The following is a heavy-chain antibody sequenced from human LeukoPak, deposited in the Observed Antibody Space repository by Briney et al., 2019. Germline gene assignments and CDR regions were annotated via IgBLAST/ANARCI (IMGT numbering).Heavy chain of an antibody. CDR1: EYTFSTYY. Sequence: ASVKVSCKASEYTFSTYYIYWGRQAPGQGLEWMGWINPNSGGTNYAQKFQGRVTMTRDTSISTAYMELSRLKSDDTAVYYCARVSSSNWYTPYFDCWGQGTLVTVSS. J-gene: IGHJ4*02. V-gene: IGHV1-2*02. CDR2: INPNSGGT. CDR3: ARVSSSNWYTPYFDC. D-gene: IGHD6-13*01.